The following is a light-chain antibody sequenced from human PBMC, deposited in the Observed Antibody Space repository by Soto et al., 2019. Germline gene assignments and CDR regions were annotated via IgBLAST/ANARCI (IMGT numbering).Light chain of an antibody. J-gene: IGLJ2*01. CDR2: GNS. V-gene: IGLV1-40*01. CDR3: QSYDSSLSRV. CDR1: SSNIGAGYD. Sequence: QLVLTQPPAVSGAPGQRVTISGTGSSSNIGAGYDVHWYQQLPGTAPKILIHGNSNRPSGVPDRFSGSKSGTSASLAITGLQSEDEADYYCQSYDSSLSRVFGGGTKLTVL.